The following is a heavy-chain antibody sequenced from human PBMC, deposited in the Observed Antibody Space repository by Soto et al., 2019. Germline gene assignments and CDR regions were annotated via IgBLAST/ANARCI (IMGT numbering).Heavy chain of an antibody. CDR2: IYFTGST. CDR1: GGAVGSGTYY. J-gene: IGHJ5*02. CDR3: TRGPPRVQWFDP. Sequence: SETLSLTCTVSGGAVGSGTYYWSWIRQPPGKGLEWIGHIYFTGSTNYNPSLRSRVTMSLDTSRNQFSLKLSSVTAADTAVYYCTRGPPRVQWFDPWGLGTLVTVSS. V-gene: IGHV4-61*01.